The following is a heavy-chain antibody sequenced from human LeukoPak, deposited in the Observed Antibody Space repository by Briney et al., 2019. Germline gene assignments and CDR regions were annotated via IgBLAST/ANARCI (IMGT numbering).Heavy chain of an antibody. Sequence: GGSLRLSCVASGFSFSSYSMNWVRQAPGKGLEWVSTISSGTGSYIYYADSVRGRFTISRDNAKNSLYPQMNSLRAEDTAVYYCARCSGVFGSSGYWGQGTLVTVSS. CDR3: ARCSGVFGSSGY. CDR2: ISSGTGSYI. J-gene: IGHJ4*02. CDR1: GFSFSSYS. D-gene: IGHD6-6*01. V-gene: IGHV3-21*01.